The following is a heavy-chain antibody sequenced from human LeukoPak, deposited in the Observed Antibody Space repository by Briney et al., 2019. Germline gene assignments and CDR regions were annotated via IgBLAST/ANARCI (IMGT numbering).Heavy chain of an antibody. V-gene: IGHV4-34*01. J-gene: IGHJ6*04. Sequence: SETLSLTCAVYGGSFSGYYWSWIRQPPGKGLKWIGEINHSGSTNYNPSLKSRVTISVDTSKNQFSLKLSSVTAADTAVYYCARGLRITMVRGVTMDVWGKGTTVTVSS. CDR2: INHSGST. CDR1: GGSFSGYY. D-gene: IGHD3-10*01. CDR3: ARGLRITMVRGVTMDV.